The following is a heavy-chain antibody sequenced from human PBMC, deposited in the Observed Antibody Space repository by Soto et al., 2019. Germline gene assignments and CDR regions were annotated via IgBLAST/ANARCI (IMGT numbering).Heavy chain of an antibody. D-gene: IGHD3-3*01. J-gene: IGHJ4*02. CDR2: ISGSGGST. V-gene: IGHV3-23*01. CDR1: GFTFSSYA. CDR3: AKGRDYDFWSGSEPDY. Sequence: PRGSLRLSCAASGFTFSSYAMSWVRQAPGKGLEWVSAISGSGGSTYYADSVKGRFTISRDNSKNTLYLQMNSLRAEDTAVYYCAKGRDYDFWSGSEPDYWGQGTLVTVSS.